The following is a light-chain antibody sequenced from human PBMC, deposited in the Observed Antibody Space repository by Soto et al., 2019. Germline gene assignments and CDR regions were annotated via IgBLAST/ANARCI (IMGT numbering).Light chain of an antibody. V-gene: IGKV3-20*01. CDR2: GAS. Sequence: EIVLTQSPATLSLSPGERATLSCRASQSVSSYLAWYQQKPGQAPRVVIYGASTRATGIPERFSGSGSGTDFTLTISRLEPEDFAVYYCQRYGRSPFTFGPGTKVDNK. CDR1: QSVSSY. J-gene: IGKJ3*01. CDR3: QRYGRSPFT.